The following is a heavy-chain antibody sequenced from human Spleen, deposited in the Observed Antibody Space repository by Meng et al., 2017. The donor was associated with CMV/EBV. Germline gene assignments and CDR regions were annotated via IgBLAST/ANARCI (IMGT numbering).Heavy chain of an antibody. CDR3: AKDGPWIKQFVPTFFDY. CDR1: EFTFSSYG. J-gene: IGHJ4*02. V-gene: IGHV3-30*02. Sequence: GESLKISCAASEFTFSSYGMHWVRQAPGKGLEWVASVRYDASGSYYADSVRGRFTISRDNSKNTLSLQMNSLRVEDTAVYFCAKDGPWIKQFVPTFFDYWGQGTVVTVSS. D-gene: IGHD5-18*01. CDR2: VRYDASGS.